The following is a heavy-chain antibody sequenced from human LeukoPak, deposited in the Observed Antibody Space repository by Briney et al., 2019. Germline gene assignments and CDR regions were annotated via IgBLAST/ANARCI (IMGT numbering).Heavy chain of an antibody. CDR3: ARENSGSYREFDY. D-gene: IGHD1-26*01. CDR1: GGSISSYY. CDR2: IYTSGGT. Sequence: SETLSLTCTVSGGSISSYYWSWVRQPAGKGGEWIGRIYTSGGTNYNASLKSRVSMSVDTSKNQFSLKLSSVTAADTAVFYCARENSGSYREFDYWGQGTLVTVSS. V-gene: IGHV4-4*07. J-gene: IGHJ4*02.